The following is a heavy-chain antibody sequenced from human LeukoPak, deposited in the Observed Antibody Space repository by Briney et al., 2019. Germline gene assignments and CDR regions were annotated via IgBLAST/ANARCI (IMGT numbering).Heavy chain of an antibody. J-gene: IGHJ4*02. Sequence: PSETLSLTCAVYGGSFSGYYWSWIRQPPGKGLEWIGEINHSGSTNYNPSLKSRVTISVDTSKNQFSLKLSSVTAADTAVYYCARVPLWFGEFGFDHWGQGTLVTVSS. D-gene: IGHD3-10*01. CDR1: GGSFSGYY. V-gene: IGHV4-34*01. CDR2: INHSGST. CDR3: ARVPLWFGEFGFDH.